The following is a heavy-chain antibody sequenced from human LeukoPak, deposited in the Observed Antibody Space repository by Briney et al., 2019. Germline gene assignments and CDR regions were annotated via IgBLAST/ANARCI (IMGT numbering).Heavy chain of an antibody. V-gene: IGHV3-21*01. D-gene: IGHD2-2*02. CDR3: ASDVVVPAAIDDDAFDI. Sequence: GGSLRLSCAASGFTFSSYSMNWVRQAPGKGLEWVSPISSSSSYIYYADSLKGRFTLSRDNAKNSLYLQRNSLRAEDTAVYYCASDVVVPAAIDDDAFDIWGQGTMVTVSS. CDR1: GFTFSSYS. J-gene: IGHJ3*02. CDR2: ISSSSSYI.